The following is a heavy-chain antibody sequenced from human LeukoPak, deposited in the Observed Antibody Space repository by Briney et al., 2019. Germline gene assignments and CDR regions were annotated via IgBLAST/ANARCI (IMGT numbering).Heavy chain of an antibody. CDR3: ARVQYYYDSSGYYLDYYYMDV. CDR1: GGSISSYY. CDR2: IYYSGST. Sequence: SETLSLTCTVSGGSISSYYWSWIRQPPGKGLEWIGYIYYSGSTNYNPSLKSRVTISVDTSKNQFSMKLISVTAADTAVYYCARVQYYYDSSGYYLDYYYMDVWGKGTTVTVSS. V-gene: IGHV4-59*01. J-gene: IGHJ6*03. D-gene: IGHD3-22*01.